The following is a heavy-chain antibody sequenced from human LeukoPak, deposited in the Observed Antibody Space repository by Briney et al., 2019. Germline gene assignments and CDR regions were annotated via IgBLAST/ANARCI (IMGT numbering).Heavy chain of an antibody. V-gene: IGHV4-39*07. CDR1: GGSISSSSYF. Sequence: PSETLSLTRTVSGGSISSSSYFWGWIRQPPGKGLEWFGIIYHSGSTYYNPSLKSRVTISVDTSKNQFSLKLSSVTAADTAVYYCARVSGRFTWYFDLWGRGTLVTVSS. J-gene: IGHJ2*01. CDR3: ARVSGRFTWYFDL. CDR2: IYHSGST.